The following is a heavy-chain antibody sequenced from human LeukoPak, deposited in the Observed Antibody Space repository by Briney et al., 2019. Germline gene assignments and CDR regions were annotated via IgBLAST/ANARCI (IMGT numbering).Heavy chain of an antibody. D-gene: IGHD5-18*01. J-gene: IGHJ4*02. CDR2: IIPIFGTT. Sequence: ASVKVSCKASGGTFNNYAISWVRQAPGQGLEWAGGIIPIFGTTKYEQKFQGRVTMTRDTSTSTVYMELSSLRSEDTAVYYCARAVDTAMVTGCWGQGTLVTVSS. V-gene: IGHV1-69*05. CDR1: GGTFNNYA. CDR3: ARAVDTAMVTGC.